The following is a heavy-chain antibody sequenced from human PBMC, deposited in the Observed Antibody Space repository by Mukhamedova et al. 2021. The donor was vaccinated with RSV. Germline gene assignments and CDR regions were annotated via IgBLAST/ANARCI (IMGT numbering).Heavy chain of an antibody. J-gene: IGHJ5*02. D-gene: IGHD3-22*01. Sequence: SWIRQPPGKGLEWIGYIYYSGSTYYNPSLKSRVTISVDTSKNQFSLKLSSVTAADTAVYYCARATVRASYYYDSSGYYFRFDPWG. V-gene: IGHV4-30-4*08. CDR3: ARATVRASYYYDSSGYYFRFDP. CDR2: IYYSGST.